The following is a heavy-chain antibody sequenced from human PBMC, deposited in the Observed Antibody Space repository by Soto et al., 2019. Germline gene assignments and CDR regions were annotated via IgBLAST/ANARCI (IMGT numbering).Heavy chain of an antibody. J-gene: IGHJ4*02. D-gene: IGHD4-17*01. CDR2: IYSSGST. CDR3: ARGLSVTLFDN. V-gene: IGHV4-31*03. Sequence: QVQLQESGPGLVKPSQTLSLTGTVSGGSISTGGYYWTWIRQHPGKGLEWIGYIYSSGSTYYNPSLKSRVTISVDTSKNQFSLKLSSVTAADPAVYYCARGLSVTLFDNWGKGTLVTVSS. CDR1: GGSISTGGYY.